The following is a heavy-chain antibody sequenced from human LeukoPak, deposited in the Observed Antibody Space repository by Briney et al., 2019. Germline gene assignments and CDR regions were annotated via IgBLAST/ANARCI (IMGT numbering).Heavy chain of an antibody. V-gene: IGHV3-43*02. D-gene: IGHD2/OR15-2a*01. CDR3: AKGNNSFSFTFDY. Sequence: VQPGGSLRLSCAASGFTFSSYSMNWVRQAPGKGLEWVSLISGDESATHYADSVKGRFTISRDNSKHSVYLQMTGLTVEDTAFYYCAKGNNSFSFTFDYWGQGALVTVSS. CDR2: ISGDESAT. J-gene: IGHJ4*02. CDR1: GFTFSSYS.